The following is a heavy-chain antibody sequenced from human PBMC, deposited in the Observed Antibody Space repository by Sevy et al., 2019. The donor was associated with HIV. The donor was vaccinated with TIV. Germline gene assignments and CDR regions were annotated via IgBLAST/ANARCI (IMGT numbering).Heavy chain of an antibody. CDR2: ISWNSGSI. V-gene: IGHV3-9*01. CDR3: ARSELDAFDI. Sequence: GGSLRLSCAASGFTFDDYAMHWVRQAPGRGLEWVSGISWNSGSIGYADSVKGRFTISRDNAKNSLYLQMNSLRAEDTALYYCARSELDAFDIWGQGTMVTVSS. J-gene: IGHJ3*02. CDR1: GFTFDDYA.